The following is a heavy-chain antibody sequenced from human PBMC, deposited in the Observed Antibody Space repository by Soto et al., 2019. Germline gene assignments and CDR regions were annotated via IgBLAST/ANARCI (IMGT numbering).Heavy chain of an antibody. Sequence: GGSLRLSCAVSGFTLTTYSMNWVRQAPGKGLEWISFINKNGFTIYYADSVKDRFTVSRDYAKNSLYLQMDSLRHEDTAVYYCARGAVTGTSLFDYWGLGTLVTVSS. V-gene: IGHV3-48*02. J-gene: IGHJ4*02. CDR1: GFTLTTYS. CDR3: ARGAVTGTSLFDY. CDR2: INKNGFTI. D-gene: IGHD6-19*01.